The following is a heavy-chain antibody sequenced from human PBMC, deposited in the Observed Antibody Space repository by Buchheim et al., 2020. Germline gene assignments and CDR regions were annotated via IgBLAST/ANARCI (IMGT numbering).Heavy chain of an antibody. CDR2: IKSKTDGETI. CDR3: TTGKSAMVAWGYY. J-gene: IGHJ4*02. V-gene: IGHV3-15*01. Sequence: VPLVESGGGVVQPGRSLRLSCAASGFTFHTYAMHWVRQAPGKGLEWVGRIKSKTDGETIDYAAPVKGRFTMSRDDSKNTLYLQMDSLKTEDTAVYYCTTGKSAMVAWGYYWGQGTL. D-gene: IGHD5-18*01. CDR1: GFTFHTYA.